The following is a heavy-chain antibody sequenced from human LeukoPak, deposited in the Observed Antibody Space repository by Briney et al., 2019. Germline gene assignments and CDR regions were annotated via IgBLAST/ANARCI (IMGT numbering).Heavy chain of an antibody. CDR1: GFTFSNYA. CDR2: ISGSGGGT. CDR3: AKARIGYCSRTSRTNGFDV. D-gene: IGHD2-2*01. J-gene: IGHJ6*02. V-gene: IGHV3-23*01. Sequence: GGSLRLSCAASGFTFSNYAMNWVRQAPGKGLEWVSAISGSGGGTFYADSVKGRFTISRDNSKNTLYLQMNSLRADDTAVFYCAKARIGYCSRTSRTNGFDVLGQGATVNV.